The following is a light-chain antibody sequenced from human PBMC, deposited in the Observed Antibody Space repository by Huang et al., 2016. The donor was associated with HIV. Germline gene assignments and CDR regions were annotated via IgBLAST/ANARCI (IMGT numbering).Light chain of an antibody. V-gene: IGKV3-11*01. J-gene: IGKJ4*01. Sequence: PGERATLSCRASQNVSNYLAWYQQKPGQAPRLLIYDASNRATGVSARFSGSGSGTDFTLTISSREPEDFALYYCQQRSNWPPLTFGGGTKVEI. CDR2: DAS. CDR3: QQRSNWPPLT. CDR1: QNVSNY.